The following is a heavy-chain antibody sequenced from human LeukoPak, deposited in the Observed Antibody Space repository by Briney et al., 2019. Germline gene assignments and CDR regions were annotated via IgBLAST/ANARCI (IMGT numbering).Heavy chain of an antibody. D-gene: IGHD3-10*01. J-gene: IGHJ6*03. CDR3: AREWFVRYGSGSLLYHYMDV. Sequence: PGGSLRLSCAASGFTFGSYGMHWVRQAPGKGLEWVAIISYDGSNKYYADSVKGRFTISRDNSKNTLYLQMNSLRSDDTAVYYCAREWFVRYGSGSLLYHYMDVWGKGTTVTVSS. V-gene: IGHV3-30*19. CDR1: GFTFGSYG. CDR2: ISYDGSNK.